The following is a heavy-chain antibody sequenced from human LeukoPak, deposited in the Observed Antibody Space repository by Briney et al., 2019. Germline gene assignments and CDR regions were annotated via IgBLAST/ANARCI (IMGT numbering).Heavy chain of an antibody. CDR2: ISSASSTM. D-gene: IGHD3/OR15-3a*01. CDR1: GFTFSNYA. J-gene: IGHJ3*02. Sequence: GGSLRLSCAASGFTFSNYAMNWVRQAPGKGLEWVSYISSASSTMYYEDSVKGRFTISRDNAKNSLYLQMSSLRVEDTAVYYCARRRTGLGDAFDIWGQGTMVTVSS. CDR3: ARRRTGLGDAFDI. V-gene: IGHV3-48*04.